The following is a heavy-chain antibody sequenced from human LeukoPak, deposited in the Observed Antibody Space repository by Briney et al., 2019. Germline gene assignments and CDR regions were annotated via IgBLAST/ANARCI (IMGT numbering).Heavy chain of an antibody. CDR2: INHSGST. D-gene: IGHD6-13*01. CDR1: GGSFSGYY. CDR3: ARWGAIAAAGVDY. Sequence: SETLSLXCAVYGGSFSGYYWSWIRPPPGKGLEWIGEINHSGSTNYNPSLKSRVTISVDTSKNQFSLKLSSVTAADTAVYYCARWGAIAAAGVDYWGQGTLVTVSS. J-gene: IGHJ4*02. V-gene: IGHV4-34*01.